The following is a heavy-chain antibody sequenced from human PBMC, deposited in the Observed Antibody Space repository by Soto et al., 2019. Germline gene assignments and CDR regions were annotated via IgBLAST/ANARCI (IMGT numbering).Heavy chain of an antibody. D-gene: IGHD3-22*01. V-gene: IGHV3-48*01. CDR1: GLTLSTSS. J-gene: IGHJ5*02. Sequence: EVQLVESGGMLVQPGGSLRLSCAASGLTLSTSSMNWVRQAPGKGLEWISYIRRHTSVTAYADSVKGRFTISRDSAKNPLYWKMTTLKSKETLVNSFEKVAAGGYTTVTPWGK. CDR3: EKVAAGGYTTVTP. CDR2: IRRHTSVT.